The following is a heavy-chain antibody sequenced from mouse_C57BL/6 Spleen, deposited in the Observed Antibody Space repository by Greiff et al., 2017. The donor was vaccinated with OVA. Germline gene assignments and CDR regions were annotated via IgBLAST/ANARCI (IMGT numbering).Heavy chain of an antibody. Sequence: QVQLQQPGAELVRPGTSVKLSCKASGYTFTSYWMHWVKQRPGQGLEWIGVIDPSDSYTNYNQKFKGKATLTVDTSSSTAYMQLSSLTSEDSAVYYCARSAASTRYAMDYWGQGTSVTVSS. V-gene: IGHV1-59*01. CDR2: IDPSDSYT. D-gene: IGHD6-1*01. CDR1: GYTFTSYW. CDR3: ARSAASTRYAMDY. J-gene: IGHJ4*01.